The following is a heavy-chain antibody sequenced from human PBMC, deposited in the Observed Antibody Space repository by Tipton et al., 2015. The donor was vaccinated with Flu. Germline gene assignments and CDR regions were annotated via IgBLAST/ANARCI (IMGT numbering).Heavy chain of an antibody. Sequence: QLVQSGAEVKKPGATVKVSCKASVNSFTIFGISWVRQAPGQGLEWMGWISGYNGNTKYAQKFQCRVTMTTDTSTSTAYMERRSLRSDDAAVYYYARAMNSRAPFDYGGQVTLVTVPS. J-gene: IGHJ4*02. CDR1: VNSFTIFG. V-gene: IGHV1-18*01. D-gene: IGHD6-13*01. CDR3: ARAMNSRAPFDY. CDR2: ISGYNGNT.